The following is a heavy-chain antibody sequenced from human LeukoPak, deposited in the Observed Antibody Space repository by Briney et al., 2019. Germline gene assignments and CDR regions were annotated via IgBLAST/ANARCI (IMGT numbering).Heavy chain of an antibody. D-gene: IGHD3-9*01. V-gene: IGHV3-74*01. J-gene: IGHJ4*02. Sequence: GGSLRLSCAASGFTFSNYWMHWVRQAPGKGLVWVSRINSDGRSTNYADSVKGRFTISRDNAKNTLYLQMNSPRAGDTAVYYCARGADSGYSSDNWGQGTLVSVSS. CDR3: ARGADSGYSSDN. CDR2: INSDGRST. CDR1: GFTFSNYW.